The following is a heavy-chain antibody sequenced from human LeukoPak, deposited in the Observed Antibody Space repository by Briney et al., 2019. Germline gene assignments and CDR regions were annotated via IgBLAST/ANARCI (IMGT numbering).Heavy chain of an antibody. J-gene: IGHJ4*02. V-gene: IGHV3-11*04. CDR1: GFCLTDYY. CDR3: TRTSIRGYSYGSDS. D-gene: IGHD5-18*01. Sequence: GGSLRLSCTASGFCLTDYYMSWIRQAPGKGLEWVSYISSNSNTIRYADSVRGRFTISRDNSRDSVFLQMNDLRVEDTAVYYCTRTSIRGYSYGSDSWGQGTRVTVSS. CDR2: ISSNSNTI.